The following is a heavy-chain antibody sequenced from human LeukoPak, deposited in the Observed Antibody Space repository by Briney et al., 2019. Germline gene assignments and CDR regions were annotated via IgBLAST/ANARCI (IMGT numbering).Heavy chain of an antibody. CDR1: GFTFSSYA. V-gene: IGHV3-30*04. Sequence: PGGSLRLSCAASGFTFSSYAMHWVRQAPGKGLEWVAAISYDGSNKYSADSVKGRFTISRDNSKNTLYLQMNSLRAEDTAVYYCARSVGIAAAGDDYWGQGTLVTVSS. D-gene: IGHD6-13*01. J-gene: IGHJ4*02. CDR2: ISYDGSNK. CDR3: ARSVGIAAAGDDY.